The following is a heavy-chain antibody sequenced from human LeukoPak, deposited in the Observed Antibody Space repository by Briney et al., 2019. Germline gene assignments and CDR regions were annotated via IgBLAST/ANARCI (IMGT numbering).Heavy chain of an antibody. CDR2: ISAYNGNT. J-gene: IGHJ4*02. D-gene: IGHD3-10*01. Sequence: ASVKVSCKDSGYTFTNYGISWVRNAPGQGLEWMGWISAYNGNTNYARKLQDRVTMTTDTSTGTAYMELRSLRSDDTAVYYCARDGRFGELFDYWGQGTLVTVSS. CDR3: ARDGRFGELFDY. V-gene: IGHV1-18*01. CDR1: GYTFTNYG.